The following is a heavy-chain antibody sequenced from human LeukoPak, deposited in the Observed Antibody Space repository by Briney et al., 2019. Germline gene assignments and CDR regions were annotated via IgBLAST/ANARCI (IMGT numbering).Heavy chain of an antibody. CDR3: ARGFGELNSYYYMDV. D-gene: IGHD3-10*01. J-gene: IGHJ6*03. Sequence: GGSLRLSCAASGFTFSSYWMSWVRQAPGKGLEWVANIKQDGSEKYYVDSVKGRFTISRDNAKNSLYLQMNSLRAEYTAVYYWARGFGELNSYYYMDVWGKGTTVTVSS. V-gene: IGHV3-7*01. CDR2: IKQDGSEK. CDR1: GFTFSSYW.